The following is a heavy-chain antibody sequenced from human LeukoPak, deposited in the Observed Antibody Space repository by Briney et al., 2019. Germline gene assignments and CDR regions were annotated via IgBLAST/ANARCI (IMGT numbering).Heavy chain of an antibody. Sequence: SETLSLTCTVSGGSISSYYWSWIRQPPGKRLEWVGESKDSGGTNYNPSLKSRVTISADKSKNQVSLKLTSVTAADTAVYYCARLSVIVGSTLEYYYYYMDVWGQGTTVTVSS. CDR1: GGSISSYY. J-gene: IGHJ6*03. CDR2: SKDSGGT. D-gene: IGHD1-26*01. CDR3: ARLSVIVGSTLEYYYYYMDV. V-gene: IGHV4-34*01.